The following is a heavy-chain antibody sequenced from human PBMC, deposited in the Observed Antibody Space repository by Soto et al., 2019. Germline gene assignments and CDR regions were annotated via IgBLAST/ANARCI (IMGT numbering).Heavy chain of an antibody. CDR2: ISTYSGNT. J-gene: IGHJ3*02. D-gene: IGHD1-26*01. Sequence: ASVKVSCNASGYTFTNYGISWVRQAPGQGLEWMGWISTYSGNTDYPQKLQGRVPMTTDTSTSTAYMELRSLRSDDTAVYYCARGGSYDAFDIWGQGTMVTVSS. CDR3: ARGGSYDAFDI. CDR1: GYTFTNYG. V-gene: IGHV1-18*01.